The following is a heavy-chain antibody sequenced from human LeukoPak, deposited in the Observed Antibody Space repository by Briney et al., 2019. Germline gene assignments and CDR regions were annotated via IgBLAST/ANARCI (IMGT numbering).Heavy chain of an antibody. CDR2: IYGSGSA. CDR1: GFTVSNNY. CDR3: ARINFGDDY. Sequence: PGGSLRLSCAASGFTVSNNYINWVRQAPGKGLEWVSLIYGSGSADYADSVKGRFTISRHNSMNTVCLQMNSLRAEDTAVYYCARINFGDDYWGQGTLVTVSS. J-gene: IGHJ4*02. V-gene: IGHV3-66*01. D-gene: IGHD4-17*01.